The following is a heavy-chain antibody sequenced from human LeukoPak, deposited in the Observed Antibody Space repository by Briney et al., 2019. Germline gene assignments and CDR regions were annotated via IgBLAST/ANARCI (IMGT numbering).Heavy chain of an antibody. V-gene: IGHV1-69*05. CDR2: IIPIFGTA. CDR1: GGTFSSYA. Sequence: SVKVSCKASGGTFSSYAISWVRQAPGQGLEWMGRIIPIFGTANYAQNFQGRVTITTDESTSTAYMELSSLRSEDTAVYYCARENTVTPYYFDDWGQGTLVTVSS. D-gene: IGHD4-17*01. J-gene: IGHJ4*02. CDR3: ARENTVTPYYFDD.